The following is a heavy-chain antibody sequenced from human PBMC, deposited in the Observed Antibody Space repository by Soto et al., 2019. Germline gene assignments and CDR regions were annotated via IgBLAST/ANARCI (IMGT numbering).Heavy chain of an antibody. CDR3: ARDEWADFPEDYSNSPSYYYYGMDV. CDR2: IIPIFGTA. V-gene: IGHV1-69*13. J-gene: IGHJ6*02. D-gene: IGHD4-4*01. CDR1: GGTFSNYA. Sequence: ASVKVSCKASGGTFSNYAISWVRQAPGQGLEWMGGIIPIFGTANYAQKFQGRVTITADESTGTAYMELSSLRSEDTAVYYCARDEWADFPEDYSNSPSYYYYGMDVWGQGTTVTVSS.